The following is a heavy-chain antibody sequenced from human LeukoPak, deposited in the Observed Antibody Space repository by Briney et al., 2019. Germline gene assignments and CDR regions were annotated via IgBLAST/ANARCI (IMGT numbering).Heavy chain of an antibody. CDR3: ARDSGGNYFDS. V-gene: IGHV3-48*03. Sequence: PGGSLRLSCAASGFTFSSYAMSWVRQAPGKGLEWVSYISSSGTTIYYADSVKGRFTISRDNAKNSLYLQMNSLRAEDTAVYYCARDSGGNYFDSWGQGTLVTVSS. D-gene: IGHD1-26*01. J-gene: IGHJ4*02. CDR2: ISSSGTTI. CDR1: GFTFSSYA.